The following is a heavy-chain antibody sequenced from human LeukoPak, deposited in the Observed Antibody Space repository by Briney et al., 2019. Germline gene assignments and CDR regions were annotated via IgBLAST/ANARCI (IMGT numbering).Heavy chain of an antibody. V-gene: IGHV1-8*03. D-gene: IGHD3-3*01. J-gene: IGHJ6*03. CDR3: ARVSRDAFWSGYSRMGFYYMDV. Sequence: ASVKVSCKASGYTFTSYDINWVRQATGQGLEWMGWMNPNSGNTGYAQKFQGRVTITADESTSTAYMELSSLRSEDTAVYYCARVSRDAFWSGYSRMGFYYMDVWGKGTTVTVSS. CDR1: GYTFTSYD. CDR2: MNPNSGNT.